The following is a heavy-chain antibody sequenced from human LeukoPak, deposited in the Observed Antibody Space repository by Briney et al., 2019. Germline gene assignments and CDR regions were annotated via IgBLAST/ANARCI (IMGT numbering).Heavy chain of an antibody. D-gene: IGHD3-3*01. J-gene: IGHJ6*02. Sequence: KVXCKASGXXXXXXXXXWVXQXPGQGXEXXGXXXAYXGNTNYAQKLQGRVTMTTDTSTSTAYMELRSLRSDDTAVYYCARDLYDFWSGFRGYYYYGMDVWGQGTTVTVSS. V-gene: IGHV1-18*01. CDR1: GXXXXXXX. CDR2: XXAYXGNT. CDR3: ARDLYDFWSGFRGYYYYGMDV.